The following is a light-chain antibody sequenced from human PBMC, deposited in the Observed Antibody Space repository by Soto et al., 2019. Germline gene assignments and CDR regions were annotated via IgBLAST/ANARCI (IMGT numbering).Light chain of an antibody. Sequence: EIVLTQSPGTLSLSPGERATLSCRASQTLSNSFIAWYQQKPGQAPRLLIYDTSSRATGVPARYSASGSGTDFTLTISRLEPEDFAVFFCQQYGTSEIIFGQGKRLEIK. CDR1: QTLSNSF. CDR2: DTS. CDR3: QQYGTSEII. V-gene: IGKV3-20*01. J-gene: IGKJ5*01.